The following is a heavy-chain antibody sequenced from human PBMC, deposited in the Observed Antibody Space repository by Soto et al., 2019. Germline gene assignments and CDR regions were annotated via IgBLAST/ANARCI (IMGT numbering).Heavy chain of an antibody. CDR1: GFTFSSYA. Sequence: EVQLLESGGGLVQPGGSLRLSCAASGFTFSSYAMSWVRQAPGKGLEWVSAISGSGGSTYYADSVKGRFTISRDNSKNTLYLQMNSLRAEDTAVYYCAKFSGYDGWQGGDYYYYGMDVWGQGTTVTVSS. V-gene: IGHV3-23*01. D-gene: IGHD5-12*01. CDR2: ISGSGGST. J-gene: IGHJ6*02. CDR3: AKFSGYDGWQGGDYYYYGMDV.